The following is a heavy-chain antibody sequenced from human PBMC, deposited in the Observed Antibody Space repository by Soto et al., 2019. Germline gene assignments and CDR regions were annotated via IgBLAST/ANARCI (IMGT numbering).Heavy chain of an antibody. V-gene: IGHV4-31*03. CDR3: ARAPQLLLLGHNWFDP. CDR1: GGSISSGGYY. D-gene: IGHD2-2*01. Sequence: PSETLSLTCTVSGGSISSGGYYWSWIRQHPGKGLEWIGYIYYSGSTYYNPSLKSRVTISVDTSKNQFSLKLSSVTAADTAVYYCARAPQLLLLGHNWFDPWGQRTLVTVSS. J-gene: IGHJ5*02. CDR2: IYYSGST.